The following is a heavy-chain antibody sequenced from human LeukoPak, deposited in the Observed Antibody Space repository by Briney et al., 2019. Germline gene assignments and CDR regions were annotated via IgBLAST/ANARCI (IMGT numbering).Heavy chain of an antibody. Sequence: PSETLSLTCTVSGGSISSYYWSWIRQPPGKGLEWIGYIYYSGSTNYNPSLKSRVTISVDTSKNQFSLKLSSVTAADTAVYYCARAAFMVRGVISFDYYYYYMDVWGKGTTVTVSS. CDR1: GGSISSYY. CDR2: IYYSGST. V-gene: IGHV4-59*01. J-gene: IGHJ6*03. CDR3: ARAAFMVRGVISFDYYYYYMDV. D-gene: IGHD3-10*01.